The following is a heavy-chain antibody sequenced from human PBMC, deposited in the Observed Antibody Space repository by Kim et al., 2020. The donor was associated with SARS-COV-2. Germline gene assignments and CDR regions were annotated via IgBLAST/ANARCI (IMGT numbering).Heavy chain of an antibody. CDR2: IYYSGST. V-gene: IGHV4-39*01. Sequence: SETLSLTCTVSGGSISSSSYYWGWIRQPPGKGLEWIGSIYYSGSTYYNPSLKSRVTISVDTSKNQFSLKLSSVTAADTAVYYCARGNVLLWFGETYNWFDPCGQGTLVTVST. J-gene: IGHJ5*02. CDR3: ARGNVLLWFGETYNWFDP. CDR1: GGSISSSSYY. D-gene: IGHD3-10*01.